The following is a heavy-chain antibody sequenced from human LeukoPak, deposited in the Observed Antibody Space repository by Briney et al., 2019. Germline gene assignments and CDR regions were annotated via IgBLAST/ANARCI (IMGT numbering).Heavy chain of an antibody. D-gene: IGHD4-23*01. CDR2: ISGSGGST. V-gene: IGHV3-23*01. Sequence: GGSLTLSCVASGFTFSSYGMSWVRQAPGRGLEWVSAISGSGGSTYYADSVKGRFTISRDNCKNTLYMQMNSLRAEDTAVYYCAKGLSNSWAFDIWGQGTMVTVSS. CDR1: GFTFSSYG. CDR3: AKGLSNSWAFDI. J-gene: IGHJ3*02.